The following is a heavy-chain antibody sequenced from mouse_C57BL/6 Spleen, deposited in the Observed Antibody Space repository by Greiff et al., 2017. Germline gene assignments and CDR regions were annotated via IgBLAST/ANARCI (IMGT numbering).Heavy chain of an antibody. Sequence: QVQLKQSGAELVRPGTSVKVSCKASGYAFTNYLIEWVKQRPGQGLEWIGEINPGSGGTNYNEKFKGKETLTADKSSSTAYMQLSSLTSEDSAVYFCARGGVVTTGWFAYWGQGTLVTVSA. V-gene: IGHV1-54*01. CDR2: INPGSGGT. CDR3: ARGGVVTTGWFAY. CDR1: GYAFTNYL. D-gene: IGHD2-2*01. J-gene: IGHJ3*01.